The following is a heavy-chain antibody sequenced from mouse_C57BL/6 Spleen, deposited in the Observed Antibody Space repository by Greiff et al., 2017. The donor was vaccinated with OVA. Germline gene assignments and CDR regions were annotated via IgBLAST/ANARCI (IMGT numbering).Heavy chain of an antibody. J-gene: IGHJ1*03. CDR2: ISSGSSTI. D-gene: IGHD2-1*01. CDR3: ARANYGNYLYWYFDV. V-gene: IGHV5-17*01. Sequence: EVKLMESGGGLVKPGGSLKLSCAASGFTFSDYGMHWVRQAPEKGLEWVAYISSGSSTIYYADTVKGRFTISRDNAKNTLFLQMTSLRSEDTAMYYCARANYGNYLYWYFDVWGTGTTVTVSS. CDR1: GFTFSDYG.